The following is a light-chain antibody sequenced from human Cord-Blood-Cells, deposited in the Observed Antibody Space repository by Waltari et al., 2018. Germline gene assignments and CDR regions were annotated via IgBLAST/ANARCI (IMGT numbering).Light chain of an antibody. CDR1: QSVSSN. CDR3: QQYNNWPPVT. CDR2: GAS. J-gene: IGKJ2*01. Sequence: EIVMTQSPANPSVSPGESATLSCRASQSVSSNLAWYQQKPGQAPRLLIYGASTRATGIPARFSGSGSGTEFTLTISSLQSEDFAVYYCQQYNNWPPVTFGQGTKLEIK. V-gene: IGKV3-15*01.